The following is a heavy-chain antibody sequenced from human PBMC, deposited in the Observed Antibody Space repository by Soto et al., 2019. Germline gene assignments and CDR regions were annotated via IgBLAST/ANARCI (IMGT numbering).Heavy chain of an antibody. D-gene: IGHD3-3*01. CDR3: VKERADFVTVPHATSGMDV. Sequence: QVLLVESGGGVAQPGRSLRLSCAASGFDFRNYAMHWVRQSPGKGPEWVAITSDDGDIQYYADSVKGRFTISRDNSKNTLYLQLNTLKPDDTAVYYCVKERADFVTVPHATSGMDVWGPGTTVTVSS. J-gene: IGHJ6*02. CDR2: TSDDGDIQ. V-gene: IGHV3-30-3*01. CDR1: GFDFRNYA.